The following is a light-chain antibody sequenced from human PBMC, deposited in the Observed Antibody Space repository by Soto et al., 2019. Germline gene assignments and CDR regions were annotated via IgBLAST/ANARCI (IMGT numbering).Light chain of an antibody. J-gene: IGKJ2*01. CDR2: ATS. CDR3: QQYCTPLYT. CDR1: QGISSSY. Sequence: ENVLTQSPGTLSLSPGERATLSCRTTQGISSSYLAWYQQKPGQAPRLLMYATSSRSTGIPDRFSGSGSGTDFTLTISRLEPEDFAVYDCQQYCTPLYTFGQGTKLEIK. V-gene: IGKV3-20*01.